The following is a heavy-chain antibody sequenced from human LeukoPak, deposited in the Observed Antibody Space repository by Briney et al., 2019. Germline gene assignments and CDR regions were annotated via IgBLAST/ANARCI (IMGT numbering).Heavy chain of an antibody. V-gene: IGHV3-53*01. J-gene: IGHJ4*02. D-gene: IGHD5-18*01. CDR3: ARVLFGYSYGYYFDY. CDR2: IYSGGST. Sequence: GGSLRLSCATSGFTVSSNYMSWVRQAPGKGLEWVSVIYSGGSTDYADSVKGRFTISRDNSKNTLYLQMNSLRAEDTAVYYCARVLFGYSYGYYFDYWGQGTLVTVSS. CDR1: GFTVSSNY.